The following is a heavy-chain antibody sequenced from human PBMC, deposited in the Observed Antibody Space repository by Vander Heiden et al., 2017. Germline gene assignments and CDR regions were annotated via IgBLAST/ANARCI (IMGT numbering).Heavy chain of an antibody. J-gene: IGHJ5*02. V-gene: IGHV3-21*01. CDR3: ARLSKLVVTA. D-gene: IGHD2-21*02. CDR2: ISSSSSYI. Sequence: EVQLVESGGGLVKPGGSLRLSCAASGFTFSSYSMNWVRQAPGKGLEWVSSISSSSSYIYYADSVKGRFTISRDNDKNSLYLQMNSLRAEDTAVYYCARLSKLVVTAWGQGTLVTVSS. CDR1: GFTFSSYS.